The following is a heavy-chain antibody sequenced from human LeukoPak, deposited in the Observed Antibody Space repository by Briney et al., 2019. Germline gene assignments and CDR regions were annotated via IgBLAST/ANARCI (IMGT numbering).Heavy chain of an antibody. V-gene: IGHV1-2*02. CDR1: GYTFTGYY. J-gene: IGHJ4*02. D-gene: IGHD2-2*01. CDR3: ARDDYCSSTSCSFDY. CDR2: INPNSGGT. Sequence: ASVKVSCKASGYTFTGYYMHWVRQAPGQGLEWMGWINPNSGGTNYAQKFQGRVTMTRDTSISTAYMELSRLRSDDTAVYYCARDDYCSSTSCSFDYWGQGTLVTVSS.